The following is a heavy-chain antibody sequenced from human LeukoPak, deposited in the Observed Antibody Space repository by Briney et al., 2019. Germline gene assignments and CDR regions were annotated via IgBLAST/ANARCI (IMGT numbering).Heavy chain of an antibody. CDR1: GGSISSSSYY. CDR2: IYYSGST. CDR3: ARAMAPNWFDP. V-gene: IGHV4-39*07. J-gene: IGHJ5*02. D-gene: IGHD5-24*01. Sequence: SETLSLTCTVSGGSISSSSYYWGWIRQPPGKGLEWIGSIYYSGSTYYNPSLKSRVTMSVDTSKNQFSLKLSSVTAADTAVYYCARAMAPNWFDPWGQGTLVTVSS.